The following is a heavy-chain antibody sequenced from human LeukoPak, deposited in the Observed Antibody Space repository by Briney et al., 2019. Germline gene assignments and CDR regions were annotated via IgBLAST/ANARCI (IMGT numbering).Heavy chain of an antibody. D-gene: IGHD1-26*01. CDR2: IYYSGST. V-gene: IGHV4-59*01. CDR1: GGSISSYY. CDR3: ARYIVSYPHDAFDI. Sequence: SETLSLTCTVSGGSISSYYWSWIRQPPGKGLEWIGYIYYSGSTSCNPSLKSRVTISVDTSKKQFSLKLSSVTAADTAFYYCARYIVSYPHDAFDIWGQGTMVTVSS. J-gene: IGHJ3*02.